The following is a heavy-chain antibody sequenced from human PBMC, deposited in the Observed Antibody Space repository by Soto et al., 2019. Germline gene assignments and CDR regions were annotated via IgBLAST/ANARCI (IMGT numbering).Heavy chain of an antibody. V-gene: IGHV4-59*08. J-gene: IGHJ6*03. CDR2: IYYSGNT. Sequence: GKGLEWIGYIYYSGNTNYNPSLESRVTISLDMSKNQFSLKLSSVTAADTAVYYCVRQEATATPIPVMAVRGNGTTVTVSS. D-gene: IGHD1-1*01. CDR3: VRQEATATPIPVMAV.